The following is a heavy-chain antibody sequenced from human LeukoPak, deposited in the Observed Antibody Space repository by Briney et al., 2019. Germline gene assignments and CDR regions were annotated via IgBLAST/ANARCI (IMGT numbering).Heavy chain of an antibody. CDR1: GYSISSGYY. D-gene: IGHD5-12*01. CDR3: ARDLGGYSGYDGDY. Sequence: PSETLSLTCTVSGYSISSGYYWGWIRQPPGKGLEWIGSIYHSGSTYYNPSLKSRVTISVDTSKNQFSLKLSSVTAADTAVYYCARDLGGYSGYDGDYWGQGTLVTVSS. CDR2: IYHSGST. J-gene: IGHJ4*02. V-gene: IGHV4-38-2*02.